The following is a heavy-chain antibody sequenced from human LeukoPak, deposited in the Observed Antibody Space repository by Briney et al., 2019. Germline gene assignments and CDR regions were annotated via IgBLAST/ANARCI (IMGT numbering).Heavy chain of an antibody. V-gene: IGHV4-39*07. CDR1: GGSISSSSYS. CDR3: ARGRENWENDY. Sequence: SETLSLTCTVSGGSISSSSYSWSWTRQPPGKGLEWIGEINHSGSTNYNPSLKSRVTISVDTSKNQFSLKLSSVTAADTAVYYCARGRENWENDYWGQGTLVTVSS. CDR2: INHSGST. D-gene: IGHD1-26*01. J-gene: IGHJ4*02.